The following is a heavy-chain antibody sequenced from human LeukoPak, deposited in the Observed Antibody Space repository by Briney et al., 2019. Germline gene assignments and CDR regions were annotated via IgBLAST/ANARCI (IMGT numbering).Heavy chain of an antibody. Sequence: ASVKVSCKASGYTFTSNYIHWVRQAPGQGLEWMGMIYPRDGSTSYAQKFQSRVTVTRDTSTSTVHMELSGLRSEDTAVYYCARDQEGSDYWGQGTLVTVSS. CDR1: GYTFTSNY. CDR3: ARDQEGSDY. V-gene: IGHV1-46*01. J-gene: IGHJ4*02. CDR2: IYPRDGST.